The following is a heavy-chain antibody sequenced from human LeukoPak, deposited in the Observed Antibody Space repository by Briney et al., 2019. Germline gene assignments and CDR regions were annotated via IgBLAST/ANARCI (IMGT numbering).Heavy chain of an antibody. D-gene: IGHD4-23*01. CDR2: ISSSSSYI. Sequence: GGSLRLSCAASGFTFSSYSMNWVRQAPGKGLEWVSSISSSSSYIYYADSVKGRFTISRDKAKNSLYLQMNSLRAEDTAVYYCARDKYGGNSNAFDIWGQGTLVTVSS. J-gene: IGHJ3*02. CDR3: ARDKYGGNSNAFDI. V-gene: IGHV3-21*01. CDR1: GFTFSSYS.